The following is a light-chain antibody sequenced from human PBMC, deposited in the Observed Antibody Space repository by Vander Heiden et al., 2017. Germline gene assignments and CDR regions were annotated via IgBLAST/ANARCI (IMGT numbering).Light chain of an antibody. J-gene: IGLJ2*01. Sequence: SYALTQPLSLSVALGQTARLTCGGNNIGSKNVHGDQQKPGQAPVLVIYRDSNRPSGSPERFSGSNSGNTATLTIIRAQAGDEADYYCQVWYSSIVVFGGGTKLTVL. CDR1: NIGSKN. CDR2: RDS. CDR3: QVWYSSIVV. V-gene: IGLV3-9*01.